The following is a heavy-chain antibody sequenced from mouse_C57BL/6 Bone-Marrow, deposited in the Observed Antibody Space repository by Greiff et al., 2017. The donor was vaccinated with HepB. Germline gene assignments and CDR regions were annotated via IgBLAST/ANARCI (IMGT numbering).Heavy chain of an antibody. CDR2: INPYNGGT. Sequence: EVQLVESGPVLVKPGASVKMSCKASGYTFTDYYMNWVKQSPGKSLEWIGVINPYNGGTSYNQKFKGKATLTVDKSSSTAYMELNSLTSEDSAVYYCARPFYYSNFPLAMDYWGQGTSVTVSS. J-gene: IGHJ4*01. V-gene: IGHV1-19*01. D-gene: IGHD2-5*01. CDR3: ARPFYYSNFPLAMDY. CDR1: GYTFTDYY.